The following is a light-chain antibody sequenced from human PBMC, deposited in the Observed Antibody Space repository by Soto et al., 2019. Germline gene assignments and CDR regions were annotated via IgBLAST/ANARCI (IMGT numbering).Light chain of an antibody. Sequence: QSVLTQPPSASGTPGQRVTISCSGSSSNIGSNYVYWYQQLPGTAPKLLIYRNNQRPSGGPDRFSGSKSGTSASLAISGLRSEDEADYYCAVWDDSLSGFYVFGTGTKVTVL. J-gene: IGLJ1*01. V-gene: IGLV1-47*01. CDR1: SSNIGSNY. CDR3: AVWDDSLSGFYV. CDR2: RNN.